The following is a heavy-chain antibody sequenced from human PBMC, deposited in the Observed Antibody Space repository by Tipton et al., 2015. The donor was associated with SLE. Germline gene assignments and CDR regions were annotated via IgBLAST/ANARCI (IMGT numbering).Heavy chain of an antibody. CDR2: ITGSGGTT. Sequence: GSLRLSCAAPGFTFSSYAMSWVRQAPGKGLEWVSGITGSGGTTYYADSVKGRFTMSRDNSNNTLYLQMNSLRAEDTAVYYCAKSRGYDYIWGKYYFDYWGQGTLVTVSS. D-gene: IGHD3-16*01. CDR3: AKSRGYDYIWGKYYFDY. J-gene: IGHJ4*02. V-gene: IGHV3-23*01. CDR1: GFTFSSYA.